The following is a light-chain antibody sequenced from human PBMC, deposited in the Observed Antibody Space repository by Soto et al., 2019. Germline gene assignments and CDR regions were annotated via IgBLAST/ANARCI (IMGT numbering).Light chain of an antibody. J-gene: IGKJ4*01. CDR3: QQSRDWPLT. V-gene: IGKV3-11*01. CDR2: DAS. Sequence: EIVLTQSPGTLSLSPGERATLSCRASQSVNSNLAWYQQKPGQAPRLLIYDASNRATGIPVRFSGSGSGTDFTLTISILEPEEFAVYYCQQSRDWPLTFGGGTKVEIK. CDR1: QSVNSN.